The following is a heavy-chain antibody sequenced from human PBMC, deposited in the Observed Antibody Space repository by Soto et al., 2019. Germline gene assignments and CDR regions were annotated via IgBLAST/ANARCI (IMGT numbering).Heavy chain of an antibody. CDR1: GVSIATNHW. J-gene: IGHJ4*02. CDR3: AREAGRQMQIAY. V-gene: IGHV4-4*02. CDR2: IYHDGRT. Sequence: QVQLQESGPGLVKPSETLSLTCGVSGVSIATNHWWTWVRQSPEKGLEWIGEIYHDGRTNYNPSLQSRVTLSLDQSTNQFSLRLTSMTAADTAIYFCAREAGRQMQIAYWGQGILVTVSS. D-gene: IGHD3-10*01.